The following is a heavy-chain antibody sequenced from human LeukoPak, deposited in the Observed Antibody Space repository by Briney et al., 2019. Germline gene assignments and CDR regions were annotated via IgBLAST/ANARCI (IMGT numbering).Heavy chain of an antibody. Sequence: GGSLRLSCAAPGFTFSSYSMNWVRQAPGKGLEWVSSISSSSSYIYYADSVKGRFTISRDNAKNSLYLQMNSLRAEDTAVYYCARDLSRPAVADYWGQGTLVTVSS. CDR2: ISSSSSYI. V-gene: IGHV3-21*01. CDR3: ARDLSRPAVADY. D-gene: IGHD2-2*01. CDR1: GFTFSSYS. J-gene: IGHJ4*02.